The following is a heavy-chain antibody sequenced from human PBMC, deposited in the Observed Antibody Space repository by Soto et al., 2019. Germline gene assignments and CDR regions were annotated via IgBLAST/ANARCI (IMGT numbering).Heavy chain of an antibody. D-gene: IGHD2-15*01. CDR1: GFTLSDYY. J-gene: IGHJ4*02. CDR3: ARLPPPRCSGTFCSPY. CDR2: ISNNGRTM. V-gene: IGHV3-11*01. Sequence: GGSLRLSCVASGFTLSDYYMSWIRQTPGKGLEWTSYISNNGRTMYYRDSVKGRFTISRDNTKKLLYLQMNGLRAEDTAVYYCARLPPPRCSGTFCSPYWGQGILVTVSS.